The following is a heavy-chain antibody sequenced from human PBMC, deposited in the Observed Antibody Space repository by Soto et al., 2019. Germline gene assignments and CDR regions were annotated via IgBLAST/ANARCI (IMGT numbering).Heavy chain of an antibody. Sequence: QLQLQESGSGLVKPSQTLSLTCAVSGGSISSGGYSWSWIRQPPGKGLEWIGYIYHSGSTYYNPSLNSPLPIPADRSKNPFSLQLSSVTAADTAVYYCARGGYEVGYGMDVWGQGTTVTVSS. CDR3: ARGGYEVGYGMDV. CDR2: IYHSGST. CDR1: GGSISSGGYS. D-gene: IGHD2-2*01. J-gene: IGHJ6*02. V-gene: IGHV4-30-2*01.